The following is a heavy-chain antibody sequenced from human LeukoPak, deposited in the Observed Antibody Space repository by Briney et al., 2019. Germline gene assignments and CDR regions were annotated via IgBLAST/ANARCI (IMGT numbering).Heavy chain of an antibody. J-gene: IGHJ4*02. CDR3: ARSRLLLDY. D-gene: IGHD2-21*02. Sequence: ASVKVSCKASGYTFITYYMYWVRQAPGQGLEWMGIINPIGGSTSYAQKFQGRVTMTGDTSTSTVYMELSSLRSEDTAVYYCARSRLLLDYWGQGTLVTVSS. V-gene: IGHV1-46*01. CDR1: GYTFITYY. CDR2: INPIGGST.